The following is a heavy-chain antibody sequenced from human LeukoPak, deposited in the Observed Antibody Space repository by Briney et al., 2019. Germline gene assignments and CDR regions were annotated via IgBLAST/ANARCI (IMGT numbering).Heavy chain of an antibody. D-gene: IGHD3-22*01. CDR3: ARVYYDSSGLYYFDY. CDR1: GGSISSGDYY. J-gene: IGHJ4*02. V-gene: IGHV4-30-4*01. CDR2: IYYSGST. Sequence: SETLSLTCTVSGGSISSGDYYWSWIRQPPGKGLEWIEYIYYSGSTYYNPSLKSRVTISVDTSKNQFSLKLSSVTAADTAVYYCARVYYDSSGLYYFDYWGQGTLVTVSS.